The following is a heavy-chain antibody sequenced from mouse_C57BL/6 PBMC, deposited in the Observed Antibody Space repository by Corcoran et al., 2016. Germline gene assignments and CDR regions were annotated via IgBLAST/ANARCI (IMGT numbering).Heavy chain of an antibody. CDR2: IYWDDDK. CDR1: GFSLSTSGMG. V-gene: IGHV8-12*01. D-gene: IGHD4-1*01. J-gene: IGHJ2*01. CDR3: ARRLTGTGYFDY. Sequence: QVTLKESGPGILQSSQTLSLTCSFSGFSLSTSGMGVSWIRQPSGKGLEWLAHIYWDDDKRYNPSLKSRLTISKDTSRNQVFLKITSVDTADTATYDCARRLTGTGYFDYWGQGTTLTVSS.